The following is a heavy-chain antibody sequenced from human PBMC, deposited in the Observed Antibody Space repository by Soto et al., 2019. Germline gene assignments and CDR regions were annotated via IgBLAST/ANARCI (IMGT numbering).Heavy chain of an antibody. D-gene: IGHD2-21*01. CDR1: GFPFSNYG. CDR2: ISFDGHDQ. Sequence: GGSLRLSCAASGFPFSNYGMHWVRQAPGKGLEWMAVISFDGHDQDYADSVKGRFTISRDNSKNTLYLQMNSLRAEDTAVYYCAVFGQAYYFDYWGQGTLVTVSS. V-gene: IGHV3-30*03. CDR3: AVFGQAYYFDY. J-gene: IGHJ4*02.